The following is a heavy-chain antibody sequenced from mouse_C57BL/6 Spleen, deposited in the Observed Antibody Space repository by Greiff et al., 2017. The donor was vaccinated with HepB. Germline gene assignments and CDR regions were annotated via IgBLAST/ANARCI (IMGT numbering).Heavy chain of an antibody. CDR1: GYTFTSYW. V-gene: IGHV1-69*01. Sequence: QVQLQQPGAELVMPGASVKLSCKASGYTFTSYWMHWVKQRPGQGLEWIGEIDPSDSYTNYNQKFKGKSTLTVDKSSSTAYMQLSSLTSEDSAVYYCARSGGSSLWFAYWGQGTLVTVSA. CDR2: IDPSDSYT. D-gene: IGHD1-1*01. CDR3: ARSGGSSLWFAY. J-gene: IGHJ3*01.